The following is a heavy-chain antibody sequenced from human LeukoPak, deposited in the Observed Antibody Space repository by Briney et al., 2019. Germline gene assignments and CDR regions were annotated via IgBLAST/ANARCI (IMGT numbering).Heavy chain of an antibody. Sequence: GGSPRLSCAASGFTFSTSSLNWVRQAPGKGLEWVSSISSSRSHIYYADSVKGRFTISRDNAKNSLYLQMNSLGAEDTAVYYCAKARGATYGTYYFDYWGQGTLVTVSS. CDR2: ISSSRSHI. D-gene: IGHD4/OR15-4a*01. CDR3: AKARGATYGTYYFDY. V-gene: IGHV3-21*01. CDR1: GFTFSTSS. J-gene: IGHJ4*02.